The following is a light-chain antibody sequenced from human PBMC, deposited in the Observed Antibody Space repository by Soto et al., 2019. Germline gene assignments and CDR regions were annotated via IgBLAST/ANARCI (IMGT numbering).Light chain of an antibody. J-gene: IGKJ1*01. V-gene: IGKV4-1*01. CDR2: AAS. Sequence: DIVMTQSPDSLAVSLGERATLNCKSSQSVLYSSNNKNYLAWYQQKFGQAPRLLIYAASTRATGIPARFSGSGSGTEFTLTISSLQSEDFAVYYCKQYNNWPRTVGQGTKVDIK. CDR3: KQYNNWPRT. CDR1: QSVLYSSNNKNY.